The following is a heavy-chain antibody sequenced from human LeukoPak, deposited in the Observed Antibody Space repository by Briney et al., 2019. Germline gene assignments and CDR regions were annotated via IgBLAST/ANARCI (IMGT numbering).Heavy chain of an antibody. V-gene: IGHV4-59*12. J-gene: IGHJ4*02. CDR1: GGSISSYY. CDR2: IYYSGST. D-gene: IGHD4-23*01. CDR3: ASSDHGGVFDY. Sequence: SETLSLTCTVSGGSISSYYWSWIRQPPGKGLEWIGYIYYSGSTNYNPSLKSRVTISVDTSKNQFSLKLSSVTAADTAVYYCASSDHGGVFDYWGQGTLVTVSS.